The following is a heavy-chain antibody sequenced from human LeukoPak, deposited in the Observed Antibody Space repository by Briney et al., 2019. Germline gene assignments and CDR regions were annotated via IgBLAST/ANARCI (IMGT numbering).Heavy chain of an antibody. CDR3: AKITKATTPNY. Sequence: GGSLRLSCAASGFTFSNHWMSWVRQAPGKGLEWVANINQDGSEKYYVDSVKGRFTVSRDNAKNSLDLQMSDLRAEDTAVYYCAKITKATTPNYWGQGTLVTVSS. D-gene: IGHD3-10*01. CDR1: GFTFSNHW. V-gene: IGHV3-7*03. CDR2: INQDGSEK. J-gene: IGHJ4*02.